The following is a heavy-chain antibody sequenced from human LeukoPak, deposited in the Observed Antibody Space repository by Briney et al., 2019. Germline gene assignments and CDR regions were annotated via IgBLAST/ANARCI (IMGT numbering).Heavy chain of an antibody. CDR2: IYPGDSDI. CDR3: AREASAGARGPFDY. Sequence: GESLKISCKGSGYSFTSYWIGWVRQMPGKGLEWMGIIYPGDSDIRYSPSFQGQVSISADKSINTAYLQWSSLKASDTAMYYCAREASAGARGPFDYWGQGTLVTVSS. V-gene: IGHV5-51*01. D-gene: IGHD1-26*01. J-gene: IGHJ4*02. CDR1: GYSFTSYW.